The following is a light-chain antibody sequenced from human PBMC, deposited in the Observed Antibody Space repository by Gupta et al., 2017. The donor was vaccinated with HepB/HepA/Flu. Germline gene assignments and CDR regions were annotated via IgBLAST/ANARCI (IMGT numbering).Light chain of an antibody. V-gene: IGLV1-44*01. J-gene: IGLJ3*02. CDR2: RNN. CDR1: SSTIGSNT. Sequence: QSVLTQPPSASWTPGQRVTISCSGSSSTIGSNTVNWYQQLPGTAPKLLIYRNNPRPSGVPERFSGSKSGTSASLAISWLQAEDGADYYCAAWDDSMNVWVFGGGTKLTVL. CDR3: AAWDDSMNVWV.